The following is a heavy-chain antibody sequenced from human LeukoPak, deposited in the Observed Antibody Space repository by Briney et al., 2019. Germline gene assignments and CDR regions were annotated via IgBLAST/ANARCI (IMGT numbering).Heavy chain of an antibody. CDR1: GGFINNY. D-gene: IGHD3-9*01. J-gene: IGHJ6*03. V-gene: IGHV4-4*07. CDR2: VYTSGIT. Sequence: SETLSLTCTVSGGFINNYWSWIRQPAGKGLEWIGRVYTSGITNYNPSLKSRITMSVDTSKNQFSLKLTSVTAADTAVYYCARHNGFDRGYYYYMGVWGKGTTVTVSS. CDR3: ARHNGFDRGYYYYMGV.